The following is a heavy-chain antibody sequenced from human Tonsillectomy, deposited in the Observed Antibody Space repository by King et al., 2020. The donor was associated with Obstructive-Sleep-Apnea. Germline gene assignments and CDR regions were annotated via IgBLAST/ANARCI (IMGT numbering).Heavy chain of an antibody. CDR3: ARQSMVRGVMGGVIDY. CDR1: GFSLSTSGVG. Sequence: ITLKESGPTLVKPTQTLTLTCTFSGFSLSTSGVGVGWIRQPPGKALEWLALIYWDDDKRFSPSLKTRLTITEDTSKNQVVLTMTNMDPVDTATYYCARQSMVRGVMGGVIDYWGQGTLVTVSS. J-gene: IGHJ4*02. CDR2: IYWDDDK. V-gene: IGHV2-5*02. D-gene: IGHD3-10*01.